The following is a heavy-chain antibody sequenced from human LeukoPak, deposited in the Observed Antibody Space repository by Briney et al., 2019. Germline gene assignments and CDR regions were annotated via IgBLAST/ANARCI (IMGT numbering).Heavy chain of an antibody. Sequence: PSQTLSLTCTVSGGSISSGSHYWHWIRQPAGKGLEWIGRIYTSGSTNYNPSLKSRVTISVDTSKNQFSLKLNSVTAADTAVYYCARVARSMSSSSEDCWGQGTLVTVSS. J-gene: IGHJ4*02. CDR3: ARVARSMSSSSEDC. CDR2: IYTSGST. CDR1: GGSISSGSHY. D-gene: IGHD6-13*01. V-gene: IGHV4-61*02.